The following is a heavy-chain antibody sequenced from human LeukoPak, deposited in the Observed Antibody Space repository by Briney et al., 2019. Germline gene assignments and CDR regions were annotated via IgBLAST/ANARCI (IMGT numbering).Heavy chain of an antibody. CDR3: ARGISRPQGNYFDF. CDR1: GFTFSSYA. Sequence: SGGSLRLSCAASGFTFSSYAMHWVRQAPGKGLEWVAVISYDGSNKYYADSVKGRFTISRDNSKNTLYLQMNSLRSEDTAVYYCARGISRPQGNYFDFWGQGTLVSVSS. V-gene: IGHV3-30-3*01. CDR2: ISYDGSNK. J-gene: IGHJ4*02. D-gene: IGHD1-14*01.